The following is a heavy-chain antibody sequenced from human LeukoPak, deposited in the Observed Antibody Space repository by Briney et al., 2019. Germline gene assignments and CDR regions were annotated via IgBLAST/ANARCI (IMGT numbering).Heavy chain of an antibody. CDR3: ARWPYGSGGNVYFDY. D-gene: IGHD3-10*01. CDR2: IYYSGST. J-gene: IGHJ4*02. V-gene: IGHV4-59*06. CDR1: GDSFRSYY. Sequence: SETLSLTCTVSGDSFRSYYWSWIRQHPGKGLEWSGYIYYSGSTYYNPSLKSRVTISVDTSKNQFSLKLSSVTAADTAVYYCARWPYGSGGNVYFDYWGQGTLVTVSS.